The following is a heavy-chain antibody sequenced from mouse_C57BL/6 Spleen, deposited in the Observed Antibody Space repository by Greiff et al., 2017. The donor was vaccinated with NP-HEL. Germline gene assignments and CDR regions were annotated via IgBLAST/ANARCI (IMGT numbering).Heavy chain of an antibody. CDR1: GFTFSSYA. CDR3: ARDLGAYPYYYAMDY. V-gene: IGHV5-4*01. Sequence: EVKLMESGGGLVKPGGSLKLSCAASGFTFSSYAMSWVRQTPEKRLEWVATISDGGSYTYYPDNVKGRFTISRDNAKNNLYLQMSHLKSEDTAMYYCARDLGAYPYYYAMDYWGQGTSVTVSS. D-gene: IGHD6-5*01. CDR2: ISDGGSYT. J-gene: IGHJ4*01.